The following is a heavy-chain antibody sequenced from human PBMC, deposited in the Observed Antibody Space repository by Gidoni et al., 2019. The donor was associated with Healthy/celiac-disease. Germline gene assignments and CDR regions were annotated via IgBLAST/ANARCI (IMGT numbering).Heavy chain of an antibody. Sequence: QLQLQESVPGLVKPSETLSLTCTVSGGSTSSSSYYWGWIRQPPGKGLEWIGSIYYSGSTYYNPSLKSRVTISVDTSKNQFSLKLSSVTAADTAVYYCARHRGYGDYEDFDYWGQGTLVTVSS. J-gene: IGHJ4*02. CDR3: ARHRGYGDYEDFDY. CDR2: IYYSGST. D-gene: IGHD4-17*01. CDR1: GGSTSSSSYY. V-gene: IGHV4-39*01.